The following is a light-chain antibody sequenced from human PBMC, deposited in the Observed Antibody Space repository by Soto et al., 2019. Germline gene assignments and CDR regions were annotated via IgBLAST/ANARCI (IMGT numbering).Light chain of an antibody. CDR1: ISDVGGYDY. CDR3: SSYTTSGTYV. V-gene: IGLV2-14*01. Sequence: QSVLTQPASVSGSPGQSITISCTGTISDVGGYDYVSWYQQHPGKAPKLMIYDVSNRPSGVSNRFSGSKSGNTASLTISGLQADDEADYYCSSYTTSGTYVFGTGTKVTDL. J-gene: IGLJ1*01. CDR2: DVS.